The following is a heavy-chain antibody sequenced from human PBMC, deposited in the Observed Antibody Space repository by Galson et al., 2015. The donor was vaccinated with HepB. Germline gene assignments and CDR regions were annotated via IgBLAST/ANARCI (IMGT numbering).Heavy chain of an antibody. V-gene: IGHV3-33*06. Sequence: SLRLSCAASGFTFSSYGMHWVRQAPGKGLEWVAVIWYDGSNKYYADSVKGRFTISRDNSKNMVYLQMNSLRADDTAVYYCAKGPPGNYYYMDVWGKGTTVSVSS. CDR1: GFTFSSYG. J-gene: IGHJ6*03. CDR2: IWYDGSNK. CDR3: AKGPPGNYYYMDV.